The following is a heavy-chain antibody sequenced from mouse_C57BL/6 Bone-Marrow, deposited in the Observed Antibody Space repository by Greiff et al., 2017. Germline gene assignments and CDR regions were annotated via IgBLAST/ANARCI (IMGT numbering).Heavy chain of an antibody. CDR3: ARSPTGTAWFAY. Sequence: VQLQQPGAELVKPGASVKMSCQASGYTFTSYWITWVKQRPGQGLEWIGDIYPGSGSTNYNEKFKSKATLTVDTSSSTAYMQLSSLTSEDSAVYYCARSPTGTAWFAYWGQGTLVTVSA. CDR2: IYPGSGST. J-gene: IGHJ3*01. V-gene: IGHV1-55*01. D-gene: IGHD4-1*02. CDR1: GYTFTSYW.